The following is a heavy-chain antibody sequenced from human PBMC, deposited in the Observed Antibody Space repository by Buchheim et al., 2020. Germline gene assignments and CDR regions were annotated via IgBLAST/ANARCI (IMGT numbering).Heavy chain of an antibody. CDR3: ARVGKHSSSWDY. Sequence: EVQLVESGGGLVQPGGSLRLSCAASGFTFSSYGMSWVRQAPGKGLEWVANIKQGGSGKYYVDSVKGRFTISRDNAKNSLYLQMNSLSAEDTAVYYCARVGKHSSSWDYWGQGTL. CDR1: GFTFSSYG. J-gene: IGHJ4*02. CDR2: IKQGGSGK. V-gene: IGHV3-7*01. D-gene: IGHD6-13*01.